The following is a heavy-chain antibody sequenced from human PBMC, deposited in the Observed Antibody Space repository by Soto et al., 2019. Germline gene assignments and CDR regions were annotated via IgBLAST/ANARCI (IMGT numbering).Heavy chain of an antibody. CDR1: GGSLISYY. CDR2: ISYSGDT. Sequence: QVQLQESGPGLVRPSETLSLTCIVSGGSLISYYWSWIRQPPGKGLEWLGHISYSGDTNYNPSLTERVTQPLTTSPTLFPLQITSVPDADTAIYYCARHGVTTFWPRFDSWGQGTLVTFSS. J-gene: IGHJ5*01. D-gene: IGHD3-9*01. V-gene: IGHV4-59*08. CDR3: ARHGVTTFWPRFDS.